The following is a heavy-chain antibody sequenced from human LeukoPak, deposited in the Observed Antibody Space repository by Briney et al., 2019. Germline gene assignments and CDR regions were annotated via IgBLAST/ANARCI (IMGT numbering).Heavy chain of an antibody. CDR2: IGLGSGFV. CDR3: ARDHKWAFDY. Sequence: GGSLRLSCATSAFTFSDYSMNWVRQAPGRGLEWISYIGLGSGFVSYSDSVKGRFTISRDTARNSVDLQMNSLRADDTAVYYCARDHKWAFDYWGQGTLVTVSS. CDR1: AFTFSDYS. J-gene: IGHJ4*02. D-gene: IGHD1-26*01. V-gene: IGHV3-21*05.